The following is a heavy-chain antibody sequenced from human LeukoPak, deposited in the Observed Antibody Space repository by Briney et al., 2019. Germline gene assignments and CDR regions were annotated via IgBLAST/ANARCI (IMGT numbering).Heavy chain of an antibody. CDR1: GFTFSSYN. Sequence: GGSLRLSCAASGFTFSSYNMNWVRQAPGKGLEWVSSISSSSSYIYYADSVKGRFTISRDNAKNSLYLQMNSLRAEDTAVYFCARVTLTGYYAFDYWGQGIMVTVSS. CDR3: ARVTLTGYYAFDY. CDR2: ISSSSSYI. D-gene: IGHD3-9*01. V-gene: IGHV3-21*01. J-gene: IGHJ4*02.